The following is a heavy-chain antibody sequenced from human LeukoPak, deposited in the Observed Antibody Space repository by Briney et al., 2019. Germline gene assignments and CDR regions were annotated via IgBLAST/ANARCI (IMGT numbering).Heavy chain of an antibody. V-gene: IGHV3-21*01. J-gene: IGHJ3*02. CDR1: GFTFSTYT. Sequence: GGSLRLSCAASGFTFSTYTMNWVRQAPGKGLEWVSSITSSSSYIYYADSVKGRFTISRDSFKNTLYLQMNSLRPEDTAVYYCAKEGDYYGSGSYRDGFDIWGQGTRATVSS. D-gene: IGHD3-10*01. CDR2: ITSSSSYI. CDR3: AKEGDYYGSGSYRDGFDI.